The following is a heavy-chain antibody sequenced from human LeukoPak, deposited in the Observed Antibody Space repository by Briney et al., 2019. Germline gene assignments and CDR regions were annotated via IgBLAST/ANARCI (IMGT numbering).Heavy chain of an antibody. J-gene: IGHJ3*02. D-gene: IGHD2-2*02. V-gene: IGHV3-53*01. CDR2: IYSGGST. CDR1: GFTVSSNY. Sequence: GGSLRLSCAASGFTVSSNYMSWVRQAPGKGLEWVSVIYSGGSTYYADSVKGRFTISRDNSKNTLYLQMNSLRAEDTAVYYCAREGYCSSTSCYTLGDAFDIWGQGTMVTVSS. CDR3: AREGYCSSTSCYTLGDAFDI.